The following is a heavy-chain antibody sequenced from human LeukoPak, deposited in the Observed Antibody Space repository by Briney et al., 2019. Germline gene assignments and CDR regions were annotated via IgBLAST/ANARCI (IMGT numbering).Heavy chain of an antibody. CDR3: ARSEGDSYYYGSGRAFIDA. J-gene: IGHJ6*03. CDR2: ITSSGSTI. CDR1: GFSFSDYY. V-gene: IGHV3-11*01. D-gene: IGHD3-10*01. Sequence: TGGSLRLSCAASGFSFSDYYMHWIRQAPGKGLEWLSYITSSGSTIYYADSVKGRFNISRDNLKNSLYLQMNSLRAEDTAVYYCARSEGDSYYYGSGRAFIDAWGKGTTVTVSS.